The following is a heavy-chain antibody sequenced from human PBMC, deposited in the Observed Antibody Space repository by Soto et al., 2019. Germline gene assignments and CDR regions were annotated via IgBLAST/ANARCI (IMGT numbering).Heavy chain of an antibody. CDR3: ARFPFDRSSWTNPRYFDY. V-gene: IGHV4-34*01. Sequence: QVQLQQWGAGLLKPAETLSLTCAVYGGSFSGYYWTWIRQPPGKGLEWIGEINQSGFTNYNPSLESRVTMSVDTSRNQVSLRLSSVTAVDTAVYYCARFPFDRSSWTNPRYFDYWGQGTLVTVSS. J-gene: IGHJ4*02. D-gene: IGHD6-13*01. CDR1: GGSFSGYY. CDR2: INQSGFT.